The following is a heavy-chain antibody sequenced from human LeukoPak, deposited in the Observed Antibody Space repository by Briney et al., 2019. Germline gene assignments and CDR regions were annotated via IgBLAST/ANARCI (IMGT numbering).Heavy chain of an antibody. V-gene: IGHV3-23*01. J-gene: IGHJ4*02. D-gene: IGHD4-23*01. CDR2: ISASGGST. CDR3: AQNYGGTLY. Sequence: GGSLRLSCAASGFTVSSNYMSWVRQAPGKGLEWVSAISASGGSTDYADSVKGRFTISRDNSKNTLYLQMNSLRAEDTAVYYCAQNYGGTLYWGQGTLVTVSS. CDR1: GFTVSSNY.